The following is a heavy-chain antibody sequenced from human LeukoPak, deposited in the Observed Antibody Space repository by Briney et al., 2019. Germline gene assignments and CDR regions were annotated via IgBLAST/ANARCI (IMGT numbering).Heavy chain of an antibody. V-gene: IGHV3-30*02. Sequence: QPGGSLRLSCAASGFTFSNAWMSWVRQAPGKELEWVAFIRYDGSNKYYADSVKGRFTISRDNSKNTLYLQMNSLRAEDTAVYYCAREYNSYCTSTSCLYSYFDYWGQGTLVTVSS. CDR1: GFTFSNAW. CDR2: IRYDGSNK. J-gene: IGHJ4*02. D-gene: IGHD2-2*01. CDR3: AREYNSYCTSTSCLYSYFDY.